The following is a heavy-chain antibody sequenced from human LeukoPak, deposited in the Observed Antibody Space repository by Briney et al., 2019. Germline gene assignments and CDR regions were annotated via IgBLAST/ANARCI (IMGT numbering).Heavy chain of an antibody. D-gene: IGHD3-10*01. Sequence: PSETLSLTCTVSSGSISSSSYYWGWIRQPPGKGLEWIGSIYYSGSTYYNPSLKSRVTISVDTSKNQFSLKLSSVTAADTAVYYCARRAPQGTMVRGVIITYYYYMDVWGKGTTVTISS. CDR3: ARRAPQGTMVRGVIITYYYYMDV. J-gene: IGHJ6*03. V-gene: IGHV4-39*01. CDR1: SGSISSSSYY. CDR2: IYYSGST.